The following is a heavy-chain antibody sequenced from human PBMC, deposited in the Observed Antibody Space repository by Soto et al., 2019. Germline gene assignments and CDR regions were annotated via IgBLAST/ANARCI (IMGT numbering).Heavy chain of an antibody. CDR1: GYSFTTSG. CDR2: TSPYNGNS. V-gene: IGHV1-18*01. CDR3: ARAESGSCYVGPRAFDI. Sequence: ASVKVSCKASGYSFTTSGISWVRQAPGQGLEWMGWTSPYNGNSKYAQELQGRLTMTTDTSTTTGYMELRSLRSDDTAMYYCARAESGSCYVGPRAFDIWGQGTMVTVSS. J-gene: IGHJ3*02. D-gene: IGHD1-26*01.